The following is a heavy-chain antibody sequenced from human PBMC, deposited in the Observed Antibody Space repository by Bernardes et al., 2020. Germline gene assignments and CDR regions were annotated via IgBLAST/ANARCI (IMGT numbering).Heavy chain of an antibody. D-gene: IGHD6-6*01. V-gene: IGHV1-2*06. CDR3: AREYGSSTPFGRPPLDY. Sequence: ASVKVSCKASGYTFTGYYMHWVRQAPGQGLEWMGRINPNSGGTNYAQKFQGRVTMTRDTSISTAYMELSRLRSDDTAVYYCAREYGSSTPFGRPPLDYWGQGTLVTVSS. J-gene: IGHJ4*02. CDR1: GYTFTGYY. CDR2: INPNSGGT.